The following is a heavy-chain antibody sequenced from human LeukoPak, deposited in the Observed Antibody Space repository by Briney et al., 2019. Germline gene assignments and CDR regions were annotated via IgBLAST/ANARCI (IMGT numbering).Heavy chain of an antibody. J-gene: IGHJ4*02. D-gene: IGHD6-19*01. CDR2: INLSDGST. V-gene: IGHV1-46*01. CDR1: GYTFTYYY. Sequence: ASVKVSCKASGYTFTYYYMHWVRQAPGQGLEWMGIINLSDGSTTYAQKFQGRATMTRDTSTNTFYMELSSLRFEDTAVYYCARVISSGWYGYWGQGTLVTVSS. CDR3: ARVISSGWYGY.